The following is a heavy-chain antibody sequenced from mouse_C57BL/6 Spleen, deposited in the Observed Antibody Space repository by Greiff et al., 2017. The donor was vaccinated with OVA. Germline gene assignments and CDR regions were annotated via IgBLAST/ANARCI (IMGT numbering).Heavy chain of an antibody. CDR3: ARELGYAGDY. J-gene: IGHJ4*01. CDR2: IYPGDGDT. Sequence: VQLQESGPELVKPGASVKISCKASGYAFSSSWMNWVKQRPGKGLEWIGRIYPGDGDTNYNGKFKGKATLTADKSSSTAYMQLSSLTSEDSAVYFCARELGYAGDYWGQGTSVTVSS. V-gene: IGHV1-82*01. D-gene: IGHD4-1*01. CDR1: GYAFSSSW.